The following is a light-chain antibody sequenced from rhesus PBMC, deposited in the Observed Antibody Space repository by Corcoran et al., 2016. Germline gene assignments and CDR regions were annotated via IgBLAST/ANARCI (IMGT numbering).Light chain of an antibody. V-gene: IGKV3-24*04. CDR1: QSVSSY. Sequence: EIVMTQSPATLALSPGERATLSCRASQSVSSYLAWYQQKPGQAPRLLIYGASSRATGIPDRFSGRGSGTEFTLTISSLEPEDVGFYFCLQSSNWPLTFGGGTKVEIK. J-gene: IGKJ4*01. CDR2: GAS. CDR3: LQSSNWPLT.